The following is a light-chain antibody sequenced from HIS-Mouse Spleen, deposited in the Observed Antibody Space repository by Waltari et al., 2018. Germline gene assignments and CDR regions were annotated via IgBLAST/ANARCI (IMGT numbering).Light chain of an antibody. V-gene: IGLV2-23*01. CDR1: SRDVGSYNL. J-gene: IGLJ3*02. Sequence: QSALTQPASVSGSPGQSITISCTGTSRDVGSYNLVSWYQQHPGKAPKLMIYEGSKRPSGVSNRFSCSKSGNTASLTISGLQAEDEADYYCCSYAGSSTYWVFGGGTKLTVL. CDR2: EGS. CDR3: CSYAGSSTYWV.